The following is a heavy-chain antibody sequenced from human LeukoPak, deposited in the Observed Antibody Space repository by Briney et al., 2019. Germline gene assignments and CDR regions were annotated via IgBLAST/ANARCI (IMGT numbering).Heavy chain of an antibody. CDR3: TRGQIVGADARVDY. Sequence: GGSLRLSCVASGFTFSSYAMSWVRQALGKGLEWVSLIGGSGGSTYYADSVKGRFTIARDNPKNTLYLQMNSLRAEDTALYYCTRGQIVGADARVDYWGQGTLVTVSS. J-gene: IGHJ4*02. V-gene: IGHV3-23*01. D-gene: IGHD1-26*01. CDR2: IGGSGGST. CDR1: GFTFSSYA.